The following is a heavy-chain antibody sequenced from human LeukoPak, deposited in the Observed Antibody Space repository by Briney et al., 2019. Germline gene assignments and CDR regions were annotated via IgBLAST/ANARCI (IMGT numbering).Heavy chain of an antibody. CDR3: ATRITMVRGVISNY. Sequence: GGSLRLSCAASGFTFNNYAMSWVRQAPGKGLEWVSAISGSGGSTYYADSVKGRFTISRDNSKNTLYLQMNSLRAEDTAVYYCATRITMVRGVISNYWGQGTLVTVSS. V-gene: IGHV3-23*01. CDR1: GFTFNNYA. CDR2: ISGSGGST. D-gene: IGHD3-10*01. J-gene: IGHJ4*02.